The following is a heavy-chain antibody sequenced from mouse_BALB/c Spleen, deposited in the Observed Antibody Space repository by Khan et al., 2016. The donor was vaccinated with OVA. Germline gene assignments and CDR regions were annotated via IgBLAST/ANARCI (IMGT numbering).Heavy chain of an antibody. D-gene: IGHD2-4*01. V-gene: IGHV3-2*02. Sequence: EVQLQESGPGLVKPSQSLSLTCTVTGYSITNDYAWNWIRQFPGNKLEWMGYISSTGSTSYNPSLKSRISITRDTSKNQFFLQLRSVTSEATATYYCARSLYYNYGYALDYWGRGTSVTVSS. CDR3: ARSLYYNYGYALDY. CDR1: GYSITNDYA. J-gene: IGHJ4*01. CDR2: ISSTGST.